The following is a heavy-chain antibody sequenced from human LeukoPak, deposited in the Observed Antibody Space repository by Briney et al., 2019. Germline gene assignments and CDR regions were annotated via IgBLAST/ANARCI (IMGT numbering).Heavy chain of an antibody. J-gene: IGHJ4*02. D-gene: IGHD6-19*01. CDR1: GGSISSGDYY. Sequence: SETLSLTCTVSGGSISSGDYYWSWIRQPPGKGLEWIGYIYYSGSTYYNPSLKSRVTISVDTSKNQFSLKLSSVTAADTAVYYCARYDAVAGTPFRDYFDYWGQGTLVTVSS. CDR3: ARYDAVAGTPFRDYFDY. V-gene: IGHV4-30-4*01. CDR2: IYYSGST.